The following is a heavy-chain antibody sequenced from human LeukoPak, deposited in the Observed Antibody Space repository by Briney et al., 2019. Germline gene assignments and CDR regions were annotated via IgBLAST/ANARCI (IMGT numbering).Heavy chain of an antibody. CDR3: ARATAKQQLVRGFDY. Sequence: SVKVSCKASGGTFISYAISWVRQAPGQGLEWMGRIIPILGIANYAQKFQGRVTITADKSTSTAYMELSSLRSEDTAVYYCARATAKQQLVRGFDYWGQGTLVTVSS. D-gene: IGHD6-13*01. CDR1: GGTFISYA. CDR2: IIPILGIA. J-gene: IGHJ4*02. V-gene: IGHV1-69*04.